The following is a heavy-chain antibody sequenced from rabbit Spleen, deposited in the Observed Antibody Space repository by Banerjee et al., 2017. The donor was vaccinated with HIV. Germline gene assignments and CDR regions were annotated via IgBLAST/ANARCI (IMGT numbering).Heavy chain of an antibody. D-gene: IGHD1-1*01. J-gene: IGHJ6*01. CDR1: GFDFSNNYW. V-gene: IGHV1S45*01. Sequence: QEQLVESGGGLVQPGGSLKLSCKASGFDFSNNYWICWVRQAPGKGLEWIACIKTGTGITDYASWAKGRFTISKTSSTTVTLQMTSLTAADTATYFCARDTSTSFSSYGMDLWGPGTLVTVS. CDR3: ARDTSTSFSSYGMDL. CDR2: IKTGTGIT.